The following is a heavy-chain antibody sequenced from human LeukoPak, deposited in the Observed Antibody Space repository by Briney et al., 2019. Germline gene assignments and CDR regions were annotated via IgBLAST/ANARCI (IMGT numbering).Heavy chain of an antibody. Sequence: ASVKVSCKVSGYTLTELSMHWVRQAPGKGLEWMGGFDPEDGETIYAQKFQGRVTMTEDTSTDTAYMELSSLRAEDTAVYYCARDTYYYDSSGYYYPGGSDCWGQGTLVTVSS. CDR2: FDPEDGET. D-gene: IGHD3-22*01. CDR3: ARDTYYYDSSGYYYPGGSDC. V-gene: IGHV1-24*01. CDR1: GYTLTELS. J-gene: IGHJ4*02.